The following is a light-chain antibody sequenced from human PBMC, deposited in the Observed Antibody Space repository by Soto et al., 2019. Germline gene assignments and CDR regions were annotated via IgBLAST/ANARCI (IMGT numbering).Light chain of an antibody. CDR3: AAWDNSLSGWV. CDR1: SSNIGSTS. CDR2: SNN. J-gene: IGLJ3*02. Sequence: QSVLTQPPSASGTPGQRVTITCSGSSSNIGSTSVYWYQHLPGTAPKLLIYSNNRRPSGVPDRLSGSKSGTSASLAISGLQSEDEADHYCAAWDNSLSGWVFGGGTKLTVL. V-gene: IGLV1-44*01.